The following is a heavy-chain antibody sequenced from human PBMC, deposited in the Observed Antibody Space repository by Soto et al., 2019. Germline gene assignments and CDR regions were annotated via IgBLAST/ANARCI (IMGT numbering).Heavy chain of an antibody. D-gene: IGHD3-22*01. CDR2: ISGSGGST. V-gene: IGHV3-23*01. Sequence: GGSLRLSWAASGCNFSSYAMSWVRQAPGKGLEWVSAISGSGGSTYYADSVKGRFTISRDNSKNTLYLQMNSLRAEDTAVYYCAKDRVVAPYFRDYWGQGTLVTVSS. CDR3: AKDRVVAPYFRDY. J-gene: IGHJ4*02. CDR1: GCNFSSYA.